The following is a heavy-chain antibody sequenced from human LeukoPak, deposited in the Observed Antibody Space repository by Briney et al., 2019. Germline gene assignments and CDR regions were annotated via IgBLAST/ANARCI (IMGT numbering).Heavy chain of an antibody. CDR2: IRYDGSNK. Sequence: GGSLRLSCAASGFTFSSYGMHWVRQAPGKGLEWVAFIRYDGSNKYYADSVKGRFTISRDNSKNTLYLQMNSLRAEDTAVYYCAKDGAYIVVVPAPGDAFDIWGQGTMVTVSS. CDR1: GFTFSSYG. D-gene: IGHD2-2*01. V-gene: IGHV3-30*02. J-gene: IGHJ3*02. CDR3: AKDGAYIVVVPAPGDAFDI.